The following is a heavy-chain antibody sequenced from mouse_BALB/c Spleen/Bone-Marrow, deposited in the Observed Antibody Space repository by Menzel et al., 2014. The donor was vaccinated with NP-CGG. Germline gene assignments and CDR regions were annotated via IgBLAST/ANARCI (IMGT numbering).Heavy chain of an antibody. CDR2: IRLKSNNYAT. V-gene: IGHV6-6*02. J-gene: IGHJ2*01. CDR3: TRRGYGNDY. Sequence: EVKLMESGGGLVQPGGSMKLSCVASGFTFSNYWMNWVRRSPEKGLEWVAEIRLKSNNYATHYAESVKGRFTISRDDSKSSVYLQMNNLRAEDTGIYYCTRRGYGNDYWGQGTTLTVSS. D-gene: IGHD2-10*02. CDR1: GFTFSNYW.